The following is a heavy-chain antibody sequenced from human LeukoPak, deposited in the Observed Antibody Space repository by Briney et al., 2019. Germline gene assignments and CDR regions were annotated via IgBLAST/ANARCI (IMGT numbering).Heavy chain of an antibody. J-gene: IGHJ6*03. V-gene: IGHV3-21*01. Sequence: GGSLRLSCAASGFTFSSYSMNWVRQAPGKGLEGVSSISSSSSYIYYADSVKGRFTISRDNAKNSLYLQMNSLNAEDTAVYYCASEPYYYYYYIDVWGKGTTVTVSS. CDR1: GFTFSSYS. CDR2: ISSSSSYI. CDR3: ASEPYYYYYYIDV.